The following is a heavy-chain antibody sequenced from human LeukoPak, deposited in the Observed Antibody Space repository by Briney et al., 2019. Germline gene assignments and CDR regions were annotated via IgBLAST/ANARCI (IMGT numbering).Heavy chain of an antibody. J-gene: IGHJ3*02. V-gene: IGHV1-46*01. CDR2: INPGGDNT. D-gene: IGHD3-9*01. CDR3: ARAVRYFDWLLGGPVSQDGGLDAFDI. Sequence: ASVKVSCKASGYTFTNYYIHWVRQAPGQGLEWMGLINPGGDNTNYAQNFQGRVTITRNTSISTAYMELSSLRSEDTAVYYCARAVRYFDWLLGGPVSQDGGLDAFDIWGQGTTVTVSS. CDR1: GYTFTNYY.